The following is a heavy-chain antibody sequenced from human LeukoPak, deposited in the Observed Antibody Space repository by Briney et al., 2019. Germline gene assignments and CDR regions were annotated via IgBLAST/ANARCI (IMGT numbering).Heavy chain of an antibody. CDR1: GGSISSYY. V-gene: IGHV4-59*01. Sequence: SETVSLTCTVSGGSISSYYWSWIRQPPGKGLEWIGYIYYSGSTNYNPSLKSRVTISVDTSKNQFSLKLSSVTAADTAVYYCARVSGYDKTIDYWGQGTLVTVSS. J-gene: IGHJ4*02. CDR3: ARVSGYDKTIDY. D-gene: IGHD5-12*01. CDR2: IYYSGST.